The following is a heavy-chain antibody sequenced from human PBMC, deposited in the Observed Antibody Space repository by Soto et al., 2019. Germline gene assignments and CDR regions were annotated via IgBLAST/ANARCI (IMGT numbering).Heavy chain of an antibody. D-gene: IGHD4-17*01. CDR1: GGTFSSYA. J-gene: IGHJ2*01. CDR3: ARGGLDYGDLYWYFDL. CDR2: IIPIFGTA. V-gene: IGHV1-69*01. Sequence: QVQLVQSGAEVKKPGSSVKVSCKASGGTFSSYAISWVRQAPGQGLEWMGGIIPIFGTANYAQKFQGRVTITADESTSTAYMELSSLRYEDTAVYYCARGGLDYGDLYWYFDLWGRGTLVTVSS.